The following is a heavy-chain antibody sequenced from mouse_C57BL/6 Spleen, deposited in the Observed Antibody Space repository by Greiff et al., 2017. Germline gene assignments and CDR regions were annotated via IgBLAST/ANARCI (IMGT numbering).Heavy chain of an antibody. CDR2: IYPGDGVT. CDR3: ASKGALYYGNYPVYFDY. D-gene: IGHD2-1*01. CDR1: GYAFSSYW. Sequence: QVQLQQSGAELVKPGASVKISCKASGYAFSSYWMNWVKQRPGKGLEWIGQIYPGDGVTNYNGKFKGKATLTADKSSSTAYMQLSRLTSKDSAVYFCASKGALYYGNYPVYFDYWGQGTSLTVSS. V-gene: IGHV1-80*01. J-gene: IGHJ2*03.